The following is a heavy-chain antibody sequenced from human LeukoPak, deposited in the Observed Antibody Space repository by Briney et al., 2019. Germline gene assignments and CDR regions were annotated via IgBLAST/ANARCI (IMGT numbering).Heavy chain of an antibody. V-gene: IGHV4-59*08. CDR1: GGSISSYY. CDR3: ARHGPPSAFDI. CDR2: IYYSGST. J-gene: IGHJ3*02. Sequence: SETLSLTCTVSGGSISSYYWSWIRQPPGKGLEWIGYIYYSGSTNYNPSLKSRVTISVDTSKNQFSLKLSSVTAADTAVYYCARHGPPSAFDIWGQGTMVTVSS.